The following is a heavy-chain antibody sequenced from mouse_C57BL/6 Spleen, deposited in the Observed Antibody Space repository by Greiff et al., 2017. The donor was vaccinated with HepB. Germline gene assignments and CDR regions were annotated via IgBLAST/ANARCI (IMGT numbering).Heavy chain of an antibody. D-gene: IGHD2-4*01. CDR1: GYTFTSYW. CDR2: IDPSDSYT. CDR3: APLRRNAMEY. V-gene: IGHV1-50*01. Sequence: QVQLQQPGAELVKPGASVKLSCKASGYTFTSYWMQWVKQRPGQGLEWIGEIDPSDSYTNYNQKFKGKATLTVDTSSSTAYMQLSSLTSEDSAVYYCAPLRRNAMEYWGKGTSVTVAS. J-gene: IGHJ4*01.